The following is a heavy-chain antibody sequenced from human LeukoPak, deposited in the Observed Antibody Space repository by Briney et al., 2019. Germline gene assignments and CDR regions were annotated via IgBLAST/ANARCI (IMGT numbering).Heavy chain of an antibody. V-gene: IGHV1-2*02. CDR3: AGRGYRGYGFDY. CDR2: INPDSGGT. CDR1: GYTFTTYD. Sequence: ASVKVSCKASGYTFTTYDMHWVRQAPGQGLEWIGWINPDSGGTHYAQKFLGRVTMTRDTPISTAYMELSGLRSDDTAVYYCAGRGYRGYGFDYWGQGTLVTVSS. J-gene: IGHJ4*02. D-gene: IGHD5-12*01.